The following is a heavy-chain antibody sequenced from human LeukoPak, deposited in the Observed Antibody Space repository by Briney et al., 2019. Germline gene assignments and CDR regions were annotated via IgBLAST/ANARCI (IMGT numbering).Heavy chain of an antibody. CDR3: ARDRTAGYCSGGNCYTDY. D-gene: IGHD2-15*01. V-gene: IGHV3-33*01. J-gene: IGHJ4*02. Sequence: GRSLRLSCAASGFTFNSYGMHWVRQAPGQGLEWVAVLWYDGSEEYYADSVKGRFTVSRDNSGNTLYLQMNSLRAEDTAVYYCARDRTAGYCSGGNCYTDYWGQGTLVTVSS. CDR2: LWYDGSEE. CDR1: GFTFNSYG.